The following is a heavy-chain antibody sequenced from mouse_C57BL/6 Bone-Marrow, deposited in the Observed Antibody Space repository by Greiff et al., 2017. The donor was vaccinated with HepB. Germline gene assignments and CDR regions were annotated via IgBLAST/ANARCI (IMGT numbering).Heavy chain of an antibody. CDR2: IHPNSGST. V-gene: IGHV1-64*01. J-gene: IGHJ3*01. CDR1: GYTFTSYW. D-gene: IGHD2-10*01. Sequence: VKLQQPGAELVKPGASVKLSCKASGYTFTSYWMHWVKQRPGQGLEWIGMIHPNSGSTNYNEKFKSKATLTVDKSSSTAYMQLSSLTSEDSAVYYCATYYGNYPRGFAYWGQGTLVTVSA. CDR3: ATYYGNYPRGFAY.